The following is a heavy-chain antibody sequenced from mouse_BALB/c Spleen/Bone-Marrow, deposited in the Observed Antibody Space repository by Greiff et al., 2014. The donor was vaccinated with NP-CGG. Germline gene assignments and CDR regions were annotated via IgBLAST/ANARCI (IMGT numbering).Heavy chain of an antibody. CDR2: INPGSGGS. CDR1: GYAFSNYL. J-gene: IGHJ3*01. D-gene: IGHD4-1*02. CDR3: SRSTGTGGFAY. V-gene: IGHV1-54*03. Sequence: VQLQQSGVEVVRPGTSVKVSCKASGYAFSNYLIEWVKQRPGQGLEWIGMINPGSGGSNYNEKFKGKATLTADKSSSTAYMQLSSLTSDDSAVYFCSRSTGTGGFAYWGQGTLVTVPA.